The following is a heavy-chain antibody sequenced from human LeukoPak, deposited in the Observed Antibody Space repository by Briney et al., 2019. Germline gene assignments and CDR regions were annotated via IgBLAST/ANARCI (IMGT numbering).Heavy chain of an antibody. CDR3: AGQMTTVTYYFDY. J-gene: IGHJ4*02. CDR2: INHSGST. CDR1: GGSFSGYY. V-gene: IGHV4-34*01. D-gene: IGHD4-11*01. Sequence: PSETLSLTCAVYGGSFSGYYWSWIRRPPGKGLEWIGEINHSGSTNYNPSLKSRVTISVDTSKNQFSLKLSPVTAADTAVYYCAGQMTTVTYYFDYWGQGTLVTVSS.